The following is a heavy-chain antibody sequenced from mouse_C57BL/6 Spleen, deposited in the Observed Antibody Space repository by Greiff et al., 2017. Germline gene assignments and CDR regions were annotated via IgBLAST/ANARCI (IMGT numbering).Heavy chain of an antibody. CDR1: GYAFSSSW. CDR3: ARDWDLYWYFDV. CDR2: IYPGDGDT. V-gene: IGHV1-82*01. D-gene: IGHD4-1*01. J-gene: IGHJ1*03. Sequence: QVQLQQSGPELVKPGASVKISCKASGYAFSSSWMNWVKQRPGKGLEWIGRIYPGDGDTNYHGKFKGQATLTADKSSSTAYMQLSSLTSEDSAVYFCARDWDLYWYFDVWGTGTTVTVSS.